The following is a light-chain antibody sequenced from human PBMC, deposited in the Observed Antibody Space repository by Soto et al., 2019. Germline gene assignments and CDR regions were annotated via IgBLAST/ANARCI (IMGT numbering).Light chain of an antibody. CDR2: LNSDGSH. CDR3: QTWGTGIRV. J-gene: IGLJ3*02. CDR1: RGHTSYA. V-gene: IGLV4-69*01. Sequence: QLVLTQSPPASASLGASAKLTCPLTRGHTSYAIAWHQQQPEKGPRYLMKLNSDGSHSKGDGIPDRFSGSSSGAERYLTISSLQSEDEADYYCQTWGTGIRVFGGGTKLTVL.